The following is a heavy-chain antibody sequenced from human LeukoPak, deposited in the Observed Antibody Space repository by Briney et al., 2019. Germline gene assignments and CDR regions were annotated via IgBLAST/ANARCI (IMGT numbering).Heavy chain of an antibody. CDR2: ISGSGGST. CDR1: GFTFSSYA. CDR3: AKGIKWYYYDSSGYYYERYFDY. J-gene: IGHJ4*02. V-gene: IGHV3-23*01. Sequence: GGSLRLSCAASGFTFSSYAMSWVRQAPGKGLEWVSAISGSGGSTYYADSVKGGLTISRDNSKNTLYLQMNSLRAEDTAVYYCAKGIKWYYYDSSGYYYERYFDYWGQGTLVTVSS. D-gene: IGHD3-22*01.